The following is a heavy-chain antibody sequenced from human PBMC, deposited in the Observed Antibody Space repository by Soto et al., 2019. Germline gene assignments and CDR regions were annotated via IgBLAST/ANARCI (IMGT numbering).Heavy chain of an antibody. CDR1: GYTFTSYG. V-gene: IGHV1-18*01. CDR2: ISAYNDNT. Sequence: QVQLVQSGAEVKKPGASVKVSCKASGYTFTSYGITWVRQAPGQGPEWIGWISAYNDNTNYAQKFQGRLSMTTDTSTNTAYMELRSLRSDDTAVYYCARDLHSAAWGVGYWFDPWGQGTLVTVSS. D-gene: IGHD7-27*01. J-gene: IGHJ5*02. CDR3: ARDLHSAAWGVGYWFDP.